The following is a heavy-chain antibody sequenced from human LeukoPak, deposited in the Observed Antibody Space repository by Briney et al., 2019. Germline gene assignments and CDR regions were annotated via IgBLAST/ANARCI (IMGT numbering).Heavy chain of an antibody. Sequence: SVKVSCKASGGTFSSYAISWVRQAPGQGLEWMGGIIPIFGTANYAQKFQGRVTITADESTSTAYMELSSLRSEDTAVYYCARDYAEQLAVAGNYYYYYMDVWGKGTTVTVSS. CDR2: IIPIFGTA. V-gene: IGHV1-69*01. D-gene: IGHD6-19*01. J-gene: IGHJ6*03. CDR3: ARDYAEQLAVAGNYYYYYMDV. CDR1: GGTFSSYA.